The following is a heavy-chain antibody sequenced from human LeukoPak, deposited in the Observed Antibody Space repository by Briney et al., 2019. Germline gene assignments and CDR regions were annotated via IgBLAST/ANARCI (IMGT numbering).Heavy chain of an antibody. V-gene: IGHV3-30*18. CDR1: GFTFSTYG. J-gene: IGHJ6*02. CDR2: ISYDGSNK. Sequence: GGSLRLSCAVSGFTFSTYGVHWVRQAPGKGLEWVAVISYDGSNKYYADSVKGRFTISRDNSKNTLYLQMNSLRAEDTAVYHCAKALLTGTYYYYAMDVWGQGTTVTVSS. CDR3: AKALLTGTYYYYAMDV. D-gene: IGHD1-20*01.